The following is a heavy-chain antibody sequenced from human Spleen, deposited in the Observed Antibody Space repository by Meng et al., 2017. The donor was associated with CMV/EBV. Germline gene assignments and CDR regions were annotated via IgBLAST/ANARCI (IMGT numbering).Heavy chain of an antibody. CDR2: VTGTSSYI. J-gene: IGHJ4*02. CDR1: GVTFSSNT. V-gene: IGHV3-21*01. D-gene: IGHD2-2*01. Sequence: LSGASSGVTFSSNTMNWVRLAPGRGLEWVSSVTGTSSYIYYADSVKGRFTISRDNAKNSLYLQMNSLRAEDTAVYYCARGHTSWNYWGQGTLVTVSS. CDR3: ARGHTSWNY.